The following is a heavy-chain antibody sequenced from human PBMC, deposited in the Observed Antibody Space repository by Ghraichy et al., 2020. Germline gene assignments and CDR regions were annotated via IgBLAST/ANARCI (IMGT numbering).Heavy chain of an antibody. Sequence: ASVKVSRKASSYTVTSYGISWFRQAPGQGLEWMGWISAYNGNTNYAQKLQGRVTMTTDTSTSTAYMELRSLRSDDTDVYYCARVARGIAAAGPNWFDPWGQGILVNVSS. V-gene: IGHV1-18*01. CDR2: ISAYNGNT. CDR3: ARVARGIAAAGPNWFDP. J-gene: IGHJ5*02. CDR1: SYTVTSYG. D-gene: IGHD6-13*01.